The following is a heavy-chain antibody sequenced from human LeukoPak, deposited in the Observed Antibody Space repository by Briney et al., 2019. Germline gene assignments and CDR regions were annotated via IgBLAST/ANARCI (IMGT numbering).Heavy chain of an antibody. Sequence: GGSLRLSCVASGFTFSSYSMNWVRQAPGKGLEWVSSISRSSSYIYYADSLKGRFIISRDNAKKSLYLQMNSLRAEDTAVYYCARDCGGYCSSSSSPYGMDVWGQGTTVTVSS. V-gene: IGHV3-21*01. CDR2: ISRSSSYI. D-gene: IGHD2-2*03. J-gene: IGHJ6*02. CDR1: GFTFSSYS. CDR3: ARDCGGYCSSSSSPYGMDV.